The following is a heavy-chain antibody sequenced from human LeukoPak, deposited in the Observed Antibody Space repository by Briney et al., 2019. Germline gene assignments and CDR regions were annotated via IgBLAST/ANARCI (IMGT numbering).Heavy chain of an antibody. CDR1: GGSFSGYY. Sequence: PSETLSLTCAVHGGSFSGYYWSWIRQPPGKGLEWIGEIAHGGSTNYNPSLKSRVTISVDTSKNQFSLELNSGAAADTAVYYCARGGWHSSSWYFDYWGQGTLVTVSS. V-gene: IGHV4-34*01. CDR2: IAHGGST. J-gene: IGHJ4*02. D-gene: IGHD6-13*01. CDR3: ARGGWHSSSWYFDY.